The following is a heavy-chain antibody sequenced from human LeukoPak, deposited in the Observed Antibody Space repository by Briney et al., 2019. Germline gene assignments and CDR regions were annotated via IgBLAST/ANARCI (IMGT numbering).Heavy chain of an antibody. J-gene: IGHJ5*02. D-gene: IGHD3-22*01. CDR3: ARVYYYDSSGLGGWFDP. CDR2: INPNSGGK. V-gene: IGHV1-2*06. Sequence: ASVKVSCKASGYTFTGYYKHWVRQAPGQGLEWMGRINPNSGGKNYAEKLQGRVTMTRDTSISTAYMELSRLRSDDTAVYYCARVYYYDSSGLGGWFDPWGQGTLVTVSS. CDR1: GYTFTGYY.